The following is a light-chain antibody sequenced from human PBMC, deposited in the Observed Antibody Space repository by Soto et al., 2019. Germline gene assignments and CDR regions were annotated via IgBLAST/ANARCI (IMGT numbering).Light chain of an antibody. CDR1: QGLSSA. J-gene: IGKJ5*01. V-gene: IGKV1D-13*01. CDR2: DAS. CDR3: QQYNNWPFIT. Sequence: AIQLTQSPSSLSASVGDRVTISCRASQGLSSALVWYQQKPGKPPKLLIYDASTLENEVPARFSGSGSGTDFTLTISRLQPEDVGIYYCQQYNNWPFITFGQGTRLEIK.